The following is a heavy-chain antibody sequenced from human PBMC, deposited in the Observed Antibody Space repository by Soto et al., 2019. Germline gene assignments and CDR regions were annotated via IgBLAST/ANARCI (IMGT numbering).Heavy chain of an antibody. CDR1: GFIFNSYI. V-gene: IGHV3-23*01. D-gene: IGHD3-16*01. Sequence: EVQLLESGGGLVQPGGSLRLSCTASGFIFNSYIINWVRQAPGKGLEWVSGISGSGNRYYADSMKGRFTVSRDNSNNTVYLQMNSLRADDTAVYYCAKERLSSAAAHYGLDVWGQGTTVTVSS. CDR2: ISGSGNR. J-gene: IGHJ6*02. CDR3: AKERLSSAAAHYGLDV.